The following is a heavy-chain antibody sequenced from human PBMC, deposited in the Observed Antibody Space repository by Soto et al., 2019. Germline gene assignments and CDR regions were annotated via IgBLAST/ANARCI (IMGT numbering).Heavy chain of an antibody. CDR1: GYSFTSYW. D-gene: IGHD1-26*01. CDR2: IYPGDSDT. V-gene: IGHV5-51*01. Sequence: PGESLKISCKGSGYSFTSYWIGWVRQMPGKGLEWMGIIYPGDSDTRYSPSFQGQVTISADKSISTAYLQWSSLKASDTAMYYCSRQSDQWERLDTVDWFDPWGQGTLVTVSS. J-gene: IGHJ5*02. CDR3: SRQSDQWERLDTVDWFDP.